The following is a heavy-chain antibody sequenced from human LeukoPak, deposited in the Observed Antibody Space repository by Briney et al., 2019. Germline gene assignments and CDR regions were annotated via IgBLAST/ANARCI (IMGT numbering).Heavy chain of an antibody. J-gene: IGHJ3*02. D-gene: IGHD3-16*01. CDR1: GGSISSSSYY. Sequence: PSETLSLTCTVSGGSISSSSYYWGWIRQPPGKGLEWIGSIYYSGSTYYNPSLKSRVTISVDRSKNQFSLKLSSVTAADTAVYYYARSLGGIDAFDIWGQGTMVTVFS. CDR3: ARSLGGIDAFDI. CDR2: IYYSGST. V-gene: IGHV4-39*07.